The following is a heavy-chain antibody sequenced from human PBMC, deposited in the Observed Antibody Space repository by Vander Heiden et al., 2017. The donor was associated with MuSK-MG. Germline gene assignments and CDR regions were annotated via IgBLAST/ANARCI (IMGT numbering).Heavy chain of an antibody. Sequence: QITLKESGPTLVKPTQTLTLTCTFSGFSLSTSGVGVGWIRQPPGKALEWLALIYWDDDKRYSPSLKSRLTITKDTSKNQVVLTMTNMDPVDTATYYCAHRQEGPGDDGDYASFDPWGQGTLVTVSS. CDR1: GFSLSTSGVG. D-gene: IGHD4-17*01. J-gene: IGHJ5*02. V-gene: IGHV2-5*02. CDR3: AHRQEGPGDDGDYASFDP. CDR2: IYWDDDK.